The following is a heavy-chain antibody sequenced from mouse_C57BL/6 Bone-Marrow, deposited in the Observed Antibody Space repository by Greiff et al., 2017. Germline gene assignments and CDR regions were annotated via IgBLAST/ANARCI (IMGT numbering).Heavy chain of an antibody. CDR1: GYTFTDYY. CDR2: INPNNGGT. D-gene: IGHD2-10*01. Sequence: VQLQQSGPELVKPGASVKISCKASGYTFTDYYMNWVKQSHGKSLEWIGDINPNNGGTSYNQKFKGKATLTVDKSSSTAYMERRSLTSEDAAVYYCARCLLLDYWGQGTTLTVSS. J-gene: IGHJ2*01. CDR3: ARCLLLDY. V-gene: IGHV1-26*01.